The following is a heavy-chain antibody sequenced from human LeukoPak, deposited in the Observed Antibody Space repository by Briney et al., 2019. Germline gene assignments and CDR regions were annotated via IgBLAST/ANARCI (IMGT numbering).Heavy chain of an antibody. D-gene: IGHD3-22*01. CDR3: ARHLFGSGYYPDY. Sequence: SETLSLTCTVSGGSISSSSYYWGWIRQPPGKGLEWIGRIYTSGSTNYNPSLKSRVTISVDTSKNQFSLKLTSVTATDTAVYYCARHLFGSGYYPDYWGQGTLVTVSS. V-gene: IGHV4-39*01. J-gene: IGHJ4*02. CDR1: GGSISSSSYY. CDR2: IYTSGST.